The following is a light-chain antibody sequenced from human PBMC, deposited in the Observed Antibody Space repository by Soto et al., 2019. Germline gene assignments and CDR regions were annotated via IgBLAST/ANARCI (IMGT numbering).Light chain of an antibody. J-gene: IGLJ1*01. CDR1: SSDVGGYNY. CDR3: SSHAGSTLYV. V-gene: IGLV2-8*01. CDR2: EVT. Sequence: QSALTQPPSASGSPGQSVTISCTGTSSDVGGYNYVSWYQQHPGKAPKLMIYEVTKRPSGVPDRFSGSKSGNTASLTVSGLRAEDKADYFCSSHAGSTLYVSGTGTKVTVL.